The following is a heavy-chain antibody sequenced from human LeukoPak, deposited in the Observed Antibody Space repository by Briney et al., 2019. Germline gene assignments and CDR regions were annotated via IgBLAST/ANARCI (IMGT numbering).Heavy chain of an antibody. Sequence: GESLRISCKGSGYSLTNHWISWVRQMPGKGLEWMGTIDPSDSYTNYSPSFQGHVTISADKSISTAYLQWSSLKASDTAMYYCSRTPHTAHYDFWRGYPQNDYWGQGTLVTVSS. CDR2: IDPSDSYT. D-gene: IGHD3-3*01. V-gene: IGHV5-10-1*01. CDR1: GYSLTNHW. J-gene: IGHJ4*02. CDR3: SRTPHTAHYDFWRGYPQNDY.